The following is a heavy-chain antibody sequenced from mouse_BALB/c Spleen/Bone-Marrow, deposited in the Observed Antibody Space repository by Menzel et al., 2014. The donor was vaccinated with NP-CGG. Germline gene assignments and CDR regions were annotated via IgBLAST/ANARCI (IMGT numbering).Heavy chain of an antibody. CDR2: ISSGGSYT. V-gene: IGHV5-6*01. D-gene: IGHD2-10*01. CDR3: AEGGEAYYGNYWFAY. J-gene: IGHJ3*01. CDR1: GFTFSSYG. Sequence: EVKVVESGGDLVKPGGSLKLSCAASGFTFSSYGMSWVRQTPDKRLEWVATISSGGSYTYYPDIVKGRFTISRDNAKNTLYLQMSSRKSEDTAMYYCAEGGEAYYGNYWFAYWGQGTLVTVSA.